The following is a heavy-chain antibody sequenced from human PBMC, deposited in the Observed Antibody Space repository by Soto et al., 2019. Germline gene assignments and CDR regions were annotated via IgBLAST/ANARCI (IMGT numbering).Heavy chain of an antibody. CDR1: GASISGRGYS. CDR3: ARGGYSGLSY. D-gene: IGHD6-13*01. Sequence: SETLSLTCAVSGASISGRGYSWAWIRQPPGKGLEWIGYIYHAGGIFYSPSLKSRVTISLDGSKNQFSLKLRSVTAADTAVYYCARGGYSGLSYWGQGTLVTVSS. J-gene: IGHJ4*02. CDR2: IYHAGGI. V-gene: IGHV4-30-2*01.